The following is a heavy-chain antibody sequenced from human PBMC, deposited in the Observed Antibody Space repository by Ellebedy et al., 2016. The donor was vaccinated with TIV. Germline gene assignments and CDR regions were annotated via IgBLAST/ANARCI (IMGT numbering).Heavy chain of an antibody. J-gene: IGHJ3*02. CDR2: LHSSSTYI. Sequence: GESLKISCAASGFTFSSFGMNWVRQASGKGLGWVSSLHSSSTYIYYADSVKGRFTISRDNAKNSLYLHMNSLRAEDTAVYYCARSTVINPEGDAYDIWGQGTKVTVSS. CDR1: GFTFSSFG. D-gene: IGHD4-23*01. CDR3: ARSTVINPEGDAYDI. V-gene: IGHV3-21*06.